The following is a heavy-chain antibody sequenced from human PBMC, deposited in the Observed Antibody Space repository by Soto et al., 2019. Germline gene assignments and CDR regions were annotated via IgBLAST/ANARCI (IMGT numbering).Heavy chain of an antibody. D-gene: IGHD5-12*01. CDR1: GYTFTRSG. V-gene: IGHV1-18*01. Sequence: QVQLVQSGAEVKKPGASVKVSCKASGYTFTRSGIIWVLQAPGQGLEWMGWISTYNGDTNYAQTFQGRVTMTTDTSTSTVHMEVRSLRSDDTAVYYCAREGVAPYYYYGMDVWGQGTPVTVSS. CDR2: ISTYNGDT. J-gene: IGHJ6*02. CDR3: AREGVAPYYYYGMDV.